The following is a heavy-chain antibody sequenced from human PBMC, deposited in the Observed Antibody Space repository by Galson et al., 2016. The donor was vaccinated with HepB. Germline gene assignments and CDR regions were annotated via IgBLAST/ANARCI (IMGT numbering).Heavy chain of an antibody. V-gene: IGHV4-59*01. CDR1: GGSISSNY. D-gene: IGHD3-3*01. CDR3: ARGTYDFWGGHDYWYFDL. J-gene: IGHJ2*01. Sequence: ETLSLTCTVSGGSISSNYWSWIRQPPRKGLEWIGYIYYSGNTNYNPSLESRVTISVDTSKNQLSLKLSLVTAADTAMYYCARGTYDFWGGHDYWYFDLWGRGTLVTVSS. CDR2: IYYSGNT.